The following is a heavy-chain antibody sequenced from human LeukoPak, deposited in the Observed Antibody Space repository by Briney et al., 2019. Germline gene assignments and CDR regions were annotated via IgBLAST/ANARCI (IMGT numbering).Heavy chain of an antibody. CDR1: GGSSSGYY. Sequence: SESLSLTCAVYGGSSSGYYWNWIRQPPEKGLEWIGYIYYRGGTNSNPSLKSRVTITVDTSKNQFSLKLSSVAAADTAVYYWARRSPGEAFDTWGQGTMVTVSS. D-gene: IGHD7-27*01. CDR2: IYYRGGT. CDR3: ARRSPGEAFDT. V-gene: IGHV4-59*01. J-gene: IGHJ3*02.